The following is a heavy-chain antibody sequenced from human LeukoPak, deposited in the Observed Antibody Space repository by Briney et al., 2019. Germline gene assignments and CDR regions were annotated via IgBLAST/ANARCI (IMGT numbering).Heavy chain of an antibody. CDR1: GFTFSASW. V-gene: IGHV3-7*01. D-gene: IGHD1-7*01. Sequence: GGSLRLSCAASGFTFSASWMTWVRQAPGKGLEWVANIKDNGRGEYYVDSVKGRFTVSRDNSKNTLYLQMNSLRAEDTAVYYCAWTHNWNYHDAFDIWGQGTMVTVSS. CDR3: AWTHNWNYHDAFDI. J-gene: IGHJ3*02. CDR2: IKDNGRGE.